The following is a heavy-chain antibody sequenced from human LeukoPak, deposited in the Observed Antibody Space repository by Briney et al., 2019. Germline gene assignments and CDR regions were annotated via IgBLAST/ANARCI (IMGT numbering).Heavy chain of an antibody. CDR1: GGSFSGYY. CDR2: IYHSGST. J-gene: IGHJ6*02. CDR3: ARVPASSSSSSRLGYGMYV. V-gene: IGHV4-34*01. D-gene: IGHD6-6*01. Sequence: SETLSLTCAVYGGSFSGYYWSWICQRPGKGLEWIWEIYHSGSTNYNTLVESRVTISVDTSKTQYSLKLRSVTAADTAVYYCARVPASSSSSSRLGYGMYVCGQGATVTVSS.